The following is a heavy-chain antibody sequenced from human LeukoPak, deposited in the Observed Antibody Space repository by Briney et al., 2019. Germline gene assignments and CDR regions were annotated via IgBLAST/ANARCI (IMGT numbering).Heavy chain of an antibody. CDR3: ALSPDAFDI. CDR2: ISWNSGSI. V-gene: IGHV3-9*01. J-gene: IGHJ3*02. CDR1: GFTFDAYA. Sequence: GGSLRLSCAASGFTFDAYAMHWVRQAPGKGLEWVSGISWNSGSIGYADSVKGRFTISRDNAKNSLYLQMNSLRAEDTALYYCALSPDAFDIWGQGTMVTVSS.